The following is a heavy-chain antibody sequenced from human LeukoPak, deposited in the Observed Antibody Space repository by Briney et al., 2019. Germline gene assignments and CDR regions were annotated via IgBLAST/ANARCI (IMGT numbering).Heavy chain of an antibody. D-gene: IGHD2-15*01. CDR1: GFTFSSYA. CDR2: ICGSGGST. CDR3: AKEGYCSGGSCYSYFDY. J-gene: IGHJ4*02. V-gene: IGHV3-23*01. Sequence: GGSLRLSCAASGFTFSSYAMSLVRQAPGRGLEWVSAICGSGGSTSYADSVKGRFTISRDNSKNTLFLQMNSLRAEDTAVYYCAKEGYCSGGSCYSYFDYWGQGTLVTVSS.